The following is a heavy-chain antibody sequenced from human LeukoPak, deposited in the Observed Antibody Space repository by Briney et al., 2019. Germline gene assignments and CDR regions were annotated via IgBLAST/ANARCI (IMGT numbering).Heavy chain of an antibody. J-gene: IGHJ4*02. Sequence: PSETLSLTCTVSGGSISSFYRSWIRQPPGKGLEWIGYIYYSGNTNYHPSLKNRVTISVDTSKNQFSLKLSSVTAANTAVYYCARGYSGSYGRFDYWGQGTLATVSS. CDR1: GGSISSFY. CDR3: ARGYSGSYGRFDY. D-gene: IGHD1-26*01. CDR2: IYYSGNT. V-gene: IGHV4-59*01.